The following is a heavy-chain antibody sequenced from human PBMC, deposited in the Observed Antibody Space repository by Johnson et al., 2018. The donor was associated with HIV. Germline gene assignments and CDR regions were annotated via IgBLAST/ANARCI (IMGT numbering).Heavy chain of an antibody. CDR2: INSDGSST. V-gene: IGHV3-74*02. CDR1: GFTFSSYW. Sequence: MLLVESGGGLVKPGGSLRLSCAASGFTFSSYWMHWVRQAPGKGLVWVSRINSDGSSTSYAASVKGRFTISSDNAKNTLYLQMHSLRAEDTAVYYCARRAYYYDSSGYYSHAFDIWGQGTMVTVSS. D-gene: IGHD3-22*01. CDR3: ARRAYYYDSSGYYSHAFDI. J-gene: IGHJ3*02.